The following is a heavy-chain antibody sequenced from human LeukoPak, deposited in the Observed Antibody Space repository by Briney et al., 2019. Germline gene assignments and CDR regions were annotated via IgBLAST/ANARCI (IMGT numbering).Heavy chain of an antibody. V-gene: IGHV3-7*01. Sequence: GGSLRLSCAASGFTFSSYWMSWVRQAPGKGLEWVANIKQDGSEKYYVDSAKGRFTISRDNAKSSLYLQMNSLRAEDTAVYYCARASSSWYVVYYYYYMDVWGKGTTVTVSS. D-gene: IGHD6-13*01. CDR3: ARASSSWYVVYYYYYMDV. J-gene: IGHJ6*03. CDR1: GFTFSSYW. CDR2: IKQDGSEK.